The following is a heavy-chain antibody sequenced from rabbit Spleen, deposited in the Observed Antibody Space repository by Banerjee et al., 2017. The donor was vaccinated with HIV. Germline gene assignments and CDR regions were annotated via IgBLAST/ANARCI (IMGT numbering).Heavy chain of an antibody. V-gene: IGHV1S40*01. D-gene: IGHD8-1*01. CDR2: IYTGNSKT. J-gene: IGHJ4*01. Sequence: QSLEESGGGLVKPGASLTLTCTASGLDFSKRYLICWVRQAPGKGLEWIACIYTGNSKTYYANWAKGRVTISKTSSTTVTLQMTSLTVVDTATYFCARDAGRGDYIDGVFNLWGQGTLVTVS. CDR1: GLDFSKRYL. CDR3: ARDAGRGDYIDGVFNL.